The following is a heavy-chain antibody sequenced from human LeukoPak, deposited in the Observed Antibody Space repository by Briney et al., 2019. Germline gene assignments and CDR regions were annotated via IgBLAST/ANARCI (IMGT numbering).Heavy chain of an antibody. D-gene: IGHD2-2*02. CDR1: GYTFTSYD. CDR2: MNPNSGNT. CDR3: ARPRVPAAISYNWFDP. V-gene: IGHV1-8*01. Sequence: ASVKVSCKASGYTFTSYDIKWVRQATGQGLEWMGWMNPNSGNTGYAQKFQGRVTMTRNTSISTAYMELSSLRSEDTAVYYCARPRVPAAISYNWFDPWGQGTLVTVSS. J-gene: IGHJ5*02.